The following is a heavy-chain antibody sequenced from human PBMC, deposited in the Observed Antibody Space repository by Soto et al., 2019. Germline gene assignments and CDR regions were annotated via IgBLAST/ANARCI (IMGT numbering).Heavy chain of an antibody. CDR2: IIPIFGTA. CDR3: ARGVGEGVTPGGWYSY. CDR1: GYTFTGYY. J-gene: IGHJ4*02. D-gene: IGHD6-19*01. Sequence: SVKVSCKASGYTFTGYYIHWVRQAPGQGLEWMGGIIPIFGTANYAQKFQGRVTITADESTSTAYMELSSLRSEDTAVYYCARGVGEGVTPGGWYSYWGQGTQVTVSS. V-gene: IGHV1-69*13.